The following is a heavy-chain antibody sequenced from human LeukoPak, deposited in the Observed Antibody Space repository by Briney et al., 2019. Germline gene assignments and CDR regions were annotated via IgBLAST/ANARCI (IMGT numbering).Heavy chain of an antibody. CDR2: INHSGST. D-gene: IGHD2-15*01. CDR1: GGSFSGYY. Sequence: PSETLSLTCAVYGGSFSGYYWSWIRQPPGKGLEWIGEINHSGSTNYNPSLKSRGTISVDTSKNQFSLNLSSVTAADTAVYYCARDLGYCSGGSCYGGYWGQGTLVTVSS. CDR3: ARDLGYCSGGSCYGGY. V-gene: IGHV4-34*01. J-gene: IGHJ4*02.